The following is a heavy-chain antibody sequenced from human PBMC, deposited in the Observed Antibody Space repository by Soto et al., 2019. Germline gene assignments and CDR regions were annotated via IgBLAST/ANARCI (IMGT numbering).Heavy chain of an antibody. Sequence: QVQLVQSGAEVKKPGSSVKVSCKASGGTFSSYAISWVRQAPGQGLEWMGGIIPIFGTANYAQKFQGRVTITAYESTSTAYMELSILRSEDTAVYYCARGDIVATTAMVTNNWFDPLGQGTLVTVSS. V-gene: IGHV1-69*01. CDR1: GGTFSSYA. CDR3: ARGDIVATTAMVTNNWFDP. J-gene: IGHJ5*02. CDR2: IIPIFGTA. D-gene: IGHD5-12*01.